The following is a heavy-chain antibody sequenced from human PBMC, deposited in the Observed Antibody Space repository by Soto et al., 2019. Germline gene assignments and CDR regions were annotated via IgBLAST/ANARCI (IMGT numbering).Heavy chain of an antibody. CDR2: ISGNGAIT. CDR1: GFTFSSYA. J-gene: IGHJ4*02. CDR3: GPDLGYCSGGSCYTFDY. D-gene: IGHD2-15*01. V-gene: IGHV3-23*01. Sequence: GGSLRLSCAPSGFTFSSYAMTWVRQAPGKGLEWVSSISGNGAITFYADSVKGRFTISRDNSKNTLFLQMSRLRSDDTAVYYCGPDLGYCSGGSCYTFDYWCQGTLVNVSS.